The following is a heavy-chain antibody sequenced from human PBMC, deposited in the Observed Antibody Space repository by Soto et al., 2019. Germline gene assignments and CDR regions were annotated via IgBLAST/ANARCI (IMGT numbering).Heavy chain of an antibody. CDR1: GGTFSSYT. Sequence: QVQLVQSGAEVKKPGSSVKVSCKASGGTFSSYTISWVRQAPGQGLEWMGRIIPILGIANYAQKFQGRVTITADISTSTAYMELSSLRSEDTAVYYCARVGRWTRPNWGQGTLVTVSS. J-gene: IGHJ4*02. V-gene: IGHV1-69*02. D-gene: IGHD2-15*01. CDR2: IIPILGIA. CDR3: ARVGRWTRPN.